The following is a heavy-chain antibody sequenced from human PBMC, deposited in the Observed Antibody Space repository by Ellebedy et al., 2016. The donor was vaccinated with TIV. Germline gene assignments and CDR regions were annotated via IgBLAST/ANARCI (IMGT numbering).Heavy chain of an antibody. CDR1: GFTFSSYA. V-gene: IGHV3-23*01. CDR3: AKDVPPLGDFWRGYFH. Sequence: GESLKISCAASGFTFSSYAMSWVRQAPGKGLEWVSAISGSGGSTYYADSVKGRFTISRDNAKNSLYLQMNSLRAEDTAVYYCAKDVPPLGDFWRGYFHWGQGTLVTVSS. D-gene: IGHD3-3*01. J-gene: IGHJ4*02. CDR2: ISGSGGST.